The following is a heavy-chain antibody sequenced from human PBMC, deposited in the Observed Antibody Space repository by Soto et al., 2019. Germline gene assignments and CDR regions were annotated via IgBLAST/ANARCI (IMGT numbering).Heavy chain of an antibody. CDR2: INAGCGNT. J-gene: IGHJ4*02. CDR1: GYTFSSYA. D-gene: IGHD7-27*01. V-gene: IGHV1-3*01. Sequence: GASVKVSCKASGYTFSSYAMHWVRQAPGQRLEGRGWINAGCGNTKSSQKFQDRVTISPDTSASTAYMELTSLRSEDTAVYSCARDTGDGTFDFWGQGTLVTVSS. CDR3: ARDTGDGTFDF.